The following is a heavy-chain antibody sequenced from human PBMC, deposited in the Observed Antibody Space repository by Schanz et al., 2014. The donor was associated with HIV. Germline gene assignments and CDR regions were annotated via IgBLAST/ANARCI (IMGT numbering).Heavy chain of an antibody. V-gene: IGHV3-23*04. CDR3: ARGFQGFDY. CDR2: ISESGGST. J-gene: IGHJ4*02. D-gene: IGHD3-10*01. Sequence: VQLVESGGGLVQPGGSLRLSCAASGFTFSSYWMTWVRQAPGKGLEWVSSISESGGSTYYADSVKGRFTISRDNSKNTLYLQMNSLRAEDTSVYYCARGFQGFDYWGQGTLVTVSS. CDR1: GFTFSSYW.